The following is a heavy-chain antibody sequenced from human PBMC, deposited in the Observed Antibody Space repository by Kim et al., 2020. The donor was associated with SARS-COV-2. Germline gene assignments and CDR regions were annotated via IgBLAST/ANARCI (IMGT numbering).Heavy chain of an antibody. CDR3: ARDYYDSSGYPDV. Sequence: GGSLRLSCAASGFTFSDYYMSWIRQAPGKGLEWVSYISSSSSYTNYADSVKGRFTISRDNAKNSLYLQMNSLRAEDTAVYYCARDYYDSSGYPDVWGQGTTVTVSS. CDR1: GFTFSDYY. CDR2: ISSSSSYT. D-gene: IGHD3-22*01. J-gene: IGHJ6*02. V-gene: IGHV3-11*05.